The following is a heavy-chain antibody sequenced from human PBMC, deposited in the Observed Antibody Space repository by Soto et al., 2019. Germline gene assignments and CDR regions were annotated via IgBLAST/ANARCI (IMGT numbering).Heavy chain of an antibody. D-gene: IGHD2-15*01. CDR1: GFTVSSYG. Sequence: QVQLVESGGGVVQPGRSLRLSCAASGFTVSSYGLHWVRQAPGKGLEWLAFISYDGSDKFYADSVKGRFTISRDSSKNTLYLQMNSLRAADTAVYYCARVLGGSPNFDFWVQGTLVTVSS. CDR2: ISYDGSDK. V-gene: IGHV3-30-3*01. CDR3: ARVLGGSPNFDF. J-gene: IGHJ4*02.